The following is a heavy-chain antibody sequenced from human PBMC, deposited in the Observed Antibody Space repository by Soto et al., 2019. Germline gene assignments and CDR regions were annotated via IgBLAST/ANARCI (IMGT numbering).Heavy chain of an antibody. D-gene: IGHD3-10*01. CDR3: ASLRLSGVGYYYYMDV. CDR2: ISSSSSHI. J-gene: IGHJ6*03. CDR1: GFTFSSYS. Sequence: EVQLVESGGGLVKPGGSLRLSCAASGFTFSSYSMNWVRQAPGKGLEWVSSISSSSSHIYYADSVKGRFTISRDNAKNSLYLQMNSLRAEDTAVYYCASLRLSGVGYYYYMDVWGKGTTVTVSS. V-gene: IGHV3-21*01.